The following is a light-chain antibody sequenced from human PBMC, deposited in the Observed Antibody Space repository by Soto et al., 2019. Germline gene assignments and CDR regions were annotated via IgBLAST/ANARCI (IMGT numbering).Light chain of an antibody. CDR1: QSVSKY. CDR3: QQRSNWPQNT. J-gene: IGKJ4*01. V-gene: IGKV3-11*01. Sequence: EIVLTQSPATLSLSPGERATLSCRASQSVSKYSAWYQQKPGQAPRLLIHDASNRATGIPARFSGSGSGTDFTLTISSLEPEEFGVYYCQQRSNWPQNTFGGGTKVEIK. CDR2: DAS.